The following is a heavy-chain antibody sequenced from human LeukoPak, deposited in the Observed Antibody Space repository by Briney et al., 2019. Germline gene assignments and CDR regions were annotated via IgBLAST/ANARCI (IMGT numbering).Heavy chain of an antibody. D-gene: IGHD5-12*01. CDR3: ARGRDSGYDHLDY. CDR2: MNPNSGNT. J-gene: IGHJ4*02. Sequence: ASVKVSCKASGYTFTSYDINWVRQAPGQGLEWMGWMNPNSGNTGYAQKFQGRVTITRNTSISTAYMELSSLRSEDTAVYYCARGRDSGYDHLDYWGQGTLVTVSS. CDR1: GYTFTSYD. V-gene: IGHV1-8*03.